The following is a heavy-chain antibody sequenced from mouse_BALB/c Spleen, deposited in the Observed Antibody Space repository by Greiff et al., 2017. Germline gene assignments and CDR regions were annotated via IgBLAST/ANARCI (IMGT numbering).Heavy chain of an antibody. Sequence: VQLQQSGAELAKPGASVKMSCKASGYTFTSYWMHWVKQRPGQGLEWIGYINPSTGYTEYNQKFKYKATLTADKSSSTAYMQLSSLTSEDSAVYYCARSGDYEAWFAYWGQGTLVTVSA. CDR2: INPSTGYT. D-gene: IGHD2-4*01. V-gene: IGHV1-7*01. J-gene: IGHJ3*01. CDR3: ARSGDYEAWFAY. CDR1: GYTFTSYW.